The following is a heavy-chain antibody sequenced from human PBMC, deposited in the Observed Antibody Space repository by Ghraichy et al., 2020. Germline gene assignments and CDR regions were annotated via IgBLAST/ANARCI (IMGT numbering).Heavy chain of an antibody. D-gene: IGHD6-19*01. V-gene: IGHV5-51*01. CDR3: AREAEQWLESSWFDP. CDR1: GYSFTSYW. J-gene: IGHJ5*02. Sequence: GESLNISCKGSGYSFTSYWIGWVRQMPGKGLEWMGIIYPGDSDTRYSPSFQGQVTISADKSISTAYLQWSSLKASDTAMYYCAREAEQWLESSWFDPWGQGTLVTVSS. CDR2: IYPGDSDT.